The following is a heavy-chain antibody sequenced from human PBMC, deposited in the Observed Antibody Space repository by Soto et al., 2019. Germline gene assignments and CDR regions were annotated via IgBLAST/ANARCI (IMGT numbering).Heavy chain of an antibody. CDR2: INHSGST. D-gene: IGHD2-8*01. CDR3: ARAAYCTNGVCYTGDGPYGMDV. CDR1: GGSFSGYY. Sequence: SETLSLTCAVYGGSFSGYYWSWIRQPPGKGLEWIREINHSGSTNYNPSLKSRVTISVDTSKNQFSLKLSSVTAADTAVYYCARAAYCTNGVCYTGDGPYGMDVWGQGTTVTVSS. J-gene: IGHJ6*02. V-gene: IGHV4-34*01.